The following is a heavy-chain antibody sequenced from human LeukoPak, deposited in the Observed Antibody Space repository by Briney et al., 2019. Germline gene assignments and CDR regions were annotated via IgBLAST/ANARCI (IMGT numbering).Heavy chain of an antibody. CDR1: GGSISSYY. D-gene: IGHD3-3*01. Sequence: TSETLSLTCTVSGGSISSYYWSWIRQHPGKGVEWIGYIYYSGSTYYNPSLKSRVTISVDTSKNQFSLKLSSVTAADTAVYYCASSPGTYYDFWSGYWSFDYWGQGTLVTVSS. CDR2: IYYSGST. CDR3: ASSPGTYYDFWSGYWSFDY. V-gene: IGHV4-59*06. J-gene: IGHJ4*02.